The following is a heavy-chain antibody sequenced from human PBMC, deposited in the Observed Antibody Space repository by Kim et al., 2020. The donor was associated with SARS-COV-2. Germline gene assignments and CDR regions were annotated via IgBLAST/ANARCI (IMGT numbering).Heavy chain of an antibody. V-gene: IGHV5-51*01. Sequence: GESLKISCKGSGYNFAKYWIGWVRQMPGKGLEWMGIIWPDDSDVRYSPSFQGQVTIPADQSVNTAYLQWSSLKASDTATFFCARQDRYTSGWFIFSLRDYYFDFWGQGTLVTVSS. CDR1: GYNFAKYW. J-gene: IGHJ4*02. D-gene: IGHD6-19*01. CDR2: IWPDDSDV. CDR3: ARQDRYTSGWFIFSLRDYYFDF.